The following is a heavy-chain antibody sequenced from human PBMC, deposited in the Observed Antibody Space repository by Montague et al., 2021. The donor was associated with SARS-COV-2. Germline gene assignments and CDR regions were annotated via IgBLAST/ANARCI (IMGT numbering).Heavy chain of an antibody. V-gene: IGHV4-34*01. D-gene: IGHD5-12*01. J-gene: IGHJ4*02. Sequence: WIRQSPGKGLEWVGEINHSGYTDYNPSLESRLTISLDSSKKQFSLKMTSVTAADTAIYYCASAPGYSFGFWAYWGQGTLVSVSS. CDR2: INHSGYT. CDR3: ASAPGYSFGFWAY.